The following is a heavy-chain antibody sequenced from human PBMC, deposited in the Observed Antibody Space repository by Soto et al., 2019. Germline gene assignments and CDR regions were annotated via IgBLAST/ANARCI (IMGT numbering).Heavy chain of an antibody. Sequence: PSETLSLTCNVSGGSISTSRSYWAWIRQPPGKGLEWLANIFYSGSTYYNPSLASRVTVSVDTSKNEFSLKLRSVTAADTAVYFFARQATTGDSYLWVGPWGQGNLVNGS. CDR3: ARQATTGDSYLWVGP. CDR2: IFYSGST. CDR1: GGSISTSRSY. V-gene: IGHV4-39*01. D-gene: IGHD2-21*01. J-gene: IGHJ5*01.